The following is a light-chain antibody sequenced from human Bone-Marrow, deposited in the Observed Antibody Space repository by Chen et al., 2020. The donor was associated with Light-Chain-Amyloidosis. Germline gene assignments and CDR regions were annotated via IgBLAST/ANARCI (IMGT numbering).Light chain of an antibody. CDR2: AVS. CDR1: SGDVGTYNY. J-gene: IGLJ1*01. V-gene: IGLV2-14*01. CDR3: SSFTSSSSYV. Sequence: QSALTQPAPVSGSPGQSITISCTGTSGDVGTYNYVSWYQQHPGKAPKVMIYAVSNRPSGVSNRFSGSKSGKTASLTISGLQAEDEADYYCSSFTSSSSYVFGPGTKVTVL.